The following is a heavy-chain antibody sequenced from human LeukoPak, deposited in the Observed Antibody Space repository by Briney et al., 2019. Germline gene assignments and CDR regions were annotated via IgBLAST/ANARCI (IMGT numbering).Heavy chain of an antibody. CDR2: IDPSDSYT. V-gene: IGHV5-10-1*01. CDR3: ARLVIYYHVSGSFLPGSDP. D-gene: IGHD3-10*01. CDR1: GYSFTSYW. J-gene: IGHJ5*02. Sequence: GESLRISCKGSGYSFTSYWISWVRQMPGKGLEWMGRIDPSDSYTNYSPSFQGHVTISSDKSISTAYLQWSSLKASDTAMYYCARLVIYYHVSGSFLPGSDPGGQGPLVTVPS.